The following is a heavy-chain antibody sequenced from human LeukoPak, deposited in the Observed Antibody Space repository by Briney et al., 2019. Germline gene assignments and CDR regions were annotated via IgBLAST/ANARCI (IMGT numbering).Heavy chain of an antibody. J-gene: IGHJ4*02. D-gene: IGHD4-17*01. Sequence: GASVTVSCMASGVSFSSFAMNWVRQAPGQGLEWMGAIIAGFDTLHYAHTFQGRVTITGDKSKNTVYMVLSSLRSADTAVYYCSTLDGVRSDYWGPGTLVTVSS. CDR1: GVSFSSFA. V-gene: IGHV1-69*06. CDR3: STLDGVRSDY. CDR2: IIAGFDTL.